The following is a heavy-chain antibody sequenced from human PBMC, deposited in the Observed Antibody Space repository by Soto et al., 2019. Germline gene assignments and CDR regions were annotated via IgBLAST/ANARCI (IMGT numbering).Heavy chain of an antibody. Sequence: QVQLVQSGAEVKKPGASVKVSCTASGYTFTTYYMHWIRQAPGQGLEWMGIIDPRAGSTSHAQKFQGRFTMTRDTSTSTVYMDLRSLRSEDTAVYYCARAGYYDSSGYDGFDIWGQGTMVTVSS. CDR3: ARAGYYDSSGYDGFDI. V-gene: IGHV1-46*01. CDR1: GYTFTTYY. D-gene: IGHD3-22*01. J-gene: IGHJ3*02. CDR2: IDPRAGST.